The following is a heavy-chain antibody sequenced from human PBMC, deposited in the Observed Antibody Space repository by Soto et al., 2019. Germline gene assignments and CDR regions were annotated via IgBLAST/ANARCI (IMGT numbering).Heavy chain of an antibody. Sequence: QVQLVQSGAEVKKPGSSVKVSCKASGGTFSSYAISWVRQAPGQGLEWMGGIIPIFGTANYAQKFQGRVTITADESTSTAYMELSSLRSEDTAVYYCARDLADCSSTCCYFEAFDIWGQGTMVTVSS. D-gene: IGHD2-2*01. V-gene: IGHV1-69*01. CDR1: GGTFSSYA. CDR2: IIPIFGTA. CDR3: ARDLADCSSTCCYFEAFDI. J-gene: IGHJ3*02.